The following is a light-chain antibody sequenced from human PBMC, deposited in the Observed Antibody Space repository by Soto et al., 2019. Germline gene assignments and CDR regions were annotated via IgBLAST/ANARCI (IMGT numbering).Light chain of an antibody. Sequence: QSALAQPASVSGSPGQSITISCTGSSSDLGSYDLVSWYQQHPGKVPKLIIYEATKRPSGVSDRFSGSKSAYTASLTISGLQADDDADYYCSSYAGSSTWVFGGGTKLTVL. CDR1: SSDLGSYDL. J-gene: IGLJ2*01. CDR2: EAT. V-gene: IGLV2-23*01. CDR3: SSYAGSSTWV.